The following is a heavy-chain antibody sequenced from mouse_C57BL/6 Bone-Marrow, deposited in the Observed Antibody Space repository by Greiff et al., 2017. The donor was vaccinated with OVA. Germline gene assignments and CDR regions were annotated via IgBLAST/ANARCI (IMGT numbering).Heavy chain of an antibody. CDR2: IDPSDSYT. D-gene: IGHD1-1*01. CDR1: GYTFTSYW. J-gene: IGHJ2*01. V-gene: IGHV1-69*01. Sequence: QVQLQQPGAELVMPGASVKLSCKASGYTFTSYWMHWVKQRPGQGLEWIGEIDPSDSYTNYNQKFKGKSTLTVDKSSSTAYMQLSSLTSEDSAVYYCARGGITTVAYYFDYWGQGTTLTVSS. CDR3: ARGGITTVAYYFDY.